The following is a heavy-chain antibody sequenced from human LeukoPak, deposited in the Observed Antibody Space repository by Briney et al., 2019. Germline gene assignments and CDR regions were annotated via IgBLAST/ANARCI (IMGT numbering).Heavy chain of an antibody. CDR1: GFTFSSYW. Sequence: GGSLSLSCAASGFTFSSYWMHWVRQAPGKGLVWVSRINSDGSSTSYADSVKGRFTISRDNAKNTLYLQMNSLRAEDTAVYYCARDYSYSSGWNYFDYWGQGTLVTVSS. D-gene: IGHD6-19*01. CDR2: INSDGSST. CDR3: ARDYSYSSGWNYFDY. J-gene: IGHJ4*02. V-gene: IGHV3-74*01.